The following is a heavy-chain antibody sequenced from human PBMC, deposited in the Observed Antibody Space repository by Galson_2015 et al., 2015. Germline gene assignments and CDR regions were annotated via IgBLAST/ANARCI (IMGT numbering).Heavy chain of an antibody. D-gene: IGHD3-10*01. V-gene: IGHV1-2*06. CDR3: ARESPLHGYYYMDV. CDR1: GYTFTGYY. CDR2: INPNSGGT. Sequence: SVKVSCKASGYTFTGYYMHWVRQAPGQGLEWMGRINPNSGGTNYAQKFQGRVTMTRDASISTAYMELSRLRSDDTAVYYCARESPLHGYYYMDVWGKGTTVTVPS. J-gene: IGHJ6*03.